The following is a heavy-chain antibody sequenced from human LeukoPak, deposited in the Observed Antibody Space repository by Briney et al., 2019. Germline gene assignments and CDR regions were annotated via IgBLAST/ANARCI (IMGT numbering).Heavy chain of an antibody. CDR3: AIPDYYDSSGYYYGLGY. CDR2: ISAYNGNT. J-gene: IGHJ4*02. D-gene: IGHD3-22*01. V-gene: IGHV1-18*01. CDR1: GYTFTSYG. Sequence: ASVKVSCKASGYTFTSYGISWVRQAPGQGGEWMGWISAYNGNTNYAQKLQGRVTMTTDTSTSTAYMELRSLRSDDTAVYYCAIPDYYDSSGYYYGLGYWGQGTLVTVSS.